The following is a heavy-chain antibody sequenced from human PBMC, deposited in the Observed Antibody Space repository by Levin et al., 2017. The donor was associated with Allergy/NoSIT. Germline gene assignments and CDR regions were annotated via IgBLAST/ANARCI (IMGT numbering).Heavy chain of an antibody. CDR2: IYPGDSDT. CDR3: ARQRAAGVIDAYDI. CDR1: GYSFISYW. D-gene: IGHD6-13*01. Sequence: GGSLRLSCKGSGYSFISYWIGWVRQMPGKGLEWMGIIYPGDSDTRYSPSFQGQVTISADKSISTAYLQWSSLKASDTAIYYCARQRAAGVIDAYDIWGQGTMVTVSS. J-gene: IGHJ3*02. V-gene: IGHV5-51*01.